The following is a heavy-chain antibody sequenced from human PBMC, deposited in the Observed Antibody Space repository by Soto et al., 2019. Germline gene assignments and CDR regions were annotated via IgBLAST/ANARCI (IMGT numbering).Heavy chain of an antibody. Sequence: QFQLVQSGAEVKKPGASVKVSCKASGYTFTSYAMHWVRPAPGQRLEWMGWINAGNGNTKYSQKFQGRVTITRDTPASTAYMEPSSPRAEDTAVYYCASGGDILTGYPQGGYYYYMDDWGTGTTVTGSS. CDR3: ASGGDILTGYPQGGYYYYMDD. J-gene: IGHJ6*03. V-gene: IGHV1-3*01. CDR2: INAGNGNT. CDR1: GYTFTSYA. D-gene: IGHD3-9*01.